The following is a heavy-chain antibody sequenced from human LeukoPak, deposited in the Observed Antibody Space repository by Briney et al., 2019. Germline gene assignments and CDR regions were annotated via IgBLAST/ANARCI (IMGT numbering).Heavy chain of an antibody. V-gene: IGHV1-2*02. CDR2: INPNSGDT. Sequence: ASVKVSCKASGYTFTGYYMHWVRQAPGQGLEWMGWINPNSGDTNYAQKFKGRFTMTRDTSISTAYMELSRLRSDDTAVYYCAREMSLTMVRGEDYYYYYMDVWGKGTTVTVSS. CDR1: GYTFTGYY. D-gene: IGHD3-10*01. CDR3: AREMSLTMVRGEDYYYYYMDV. J-gene: IGHJ6*03.